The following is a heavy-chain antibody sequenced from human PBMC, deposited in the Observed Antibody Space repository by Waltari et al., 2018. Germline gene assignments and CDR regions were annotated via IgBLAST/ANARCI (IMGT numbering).Heavy chain of an antibody. V-gene: IGHV4-61*02. CDR2: IYTSGST. J-gene: IGHJ3*02. Sequence: QVQLQESGPGLVKPSQTLSLTCTVPAGFISSGSYYWSWLRQPAGKGLEWIGRIYTSGSTNYNPSLKSRVTISVDTSKNQFSLKLSSVTAADTAVYYCARARKDAFDIWGQGTMVTVSS. CDR3: ARARKDAFDI. CDR1: AGFISSGSYY.